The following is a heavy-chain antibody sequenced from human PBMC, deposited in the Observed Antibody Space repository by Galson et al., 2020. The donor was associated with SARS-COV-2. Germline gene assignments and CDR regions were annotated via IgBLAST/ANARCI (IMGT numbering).Heavy chain of an antibody. J-gene: IGHJ4*02. CDR1: GTSIDRGDFY. V-gene: IGHV4-31*03. D-gene: IGHD5-12*01. CDR2: IYYSGST. CDR3: ARAEGHGYRVFDC. Sequence: SETLSLTCTVSGTSIDRGDFYWNWIRQHPGKGLEWIGYIYYSGSTSYNPSLKSRISISADTSKNQFSLNLSSVTAADTAVYYCARAEGHGYRVFDCWGQGALVSVSS.